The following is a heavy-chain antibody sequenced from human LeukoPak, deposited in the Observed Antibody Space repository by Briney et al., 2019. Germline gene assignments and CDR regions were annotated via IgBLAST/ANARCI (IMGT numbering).Heavy chain of an antibody. V-gene: IGHV3-23*01. CDR2: ISGSGGST. J-gene: IGHJ4*02. Sequence: PGGSLRLSCAASGFTFSSYEMNWVRQAPGKGLEWVSAISGSGGSTYNADSVKGRFTISRDNFENTLDLQMSRLRVEDTAIYYCATSPAGRYFASWGQGTLIIVSS. CDR1: GFTFSSYE. CDR3: ATSPAGRYFAS. D-gene: IGHD1-26*01.